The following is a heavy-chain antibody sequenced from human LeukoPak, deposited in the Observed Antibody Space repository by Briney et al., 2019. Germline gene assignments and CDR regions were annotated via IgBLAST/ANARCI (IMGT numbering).Heavy chain of an antibody. D-gene: IGHD4/OR15-4a*01. CDR3: MGADYGGH. Sequence: SGTLSLTCAVSGISISTTNWWSWVRQAPGKGLEWIGEIHHSGITNYNPALRSRVTLSVDESKNHFSLKLSSVTAADTALYYRMGADYGGHWGQGILVTVSS. CDR2: IHHSGIT. V-gene: IGHV4-4*02. J-gene: IGHJ4*02. CDR1: GISISTTNW.